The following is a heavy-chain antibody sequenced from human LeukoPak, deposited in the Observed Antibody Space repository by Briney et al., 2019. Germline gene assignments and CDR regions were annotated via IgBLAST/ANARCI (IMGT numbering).Heavy chain of an antibody. CDR2: IIPSGGSI. J-gene: IGHJ4*02. D-gene: IGHD2-2*01. V-gene: IGHV1-46*01. CDR1: GYTFSNYY. CDR3: ARSQPYCISTSCYGPGDY. Sequence: GASVKVSCKASGYTFSNYYMHWVRQAPGQGLEWMGIIIPSGGSISDAQRFQGRVTMTRDTSTRTFYMELSSLRPEDTAVYYCARSQPYCISTSCYGPGDYWGQGTLVTVSS.